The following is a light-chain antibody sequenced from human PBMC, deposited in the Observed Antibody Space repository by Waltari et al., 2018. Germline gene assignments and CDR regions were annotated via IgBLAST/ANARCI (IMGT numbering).Light chain of an antibody. CDR2: KVS. CDR3: CSSGGSSTW. J-gene: IGLJ3*02. V-gene: IGLV2-23*02. CDR1: SSVVVSYNP. Sequence: QSALTQPASVSGSPGQSITISCTVTSSVVVSYNPFSCYPQHPGKAPNRMIYKVSKRPSGVYNRCSGSKTGNTASLTSSGLQAEDEDDYYCCSSGGSSTWFGGGTKLTVL.